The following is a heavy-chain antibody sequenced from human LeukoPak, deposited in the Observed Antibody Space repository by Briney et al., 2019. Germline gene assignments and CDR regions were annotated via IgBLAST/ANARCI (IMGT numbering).Heavy chain of an antibody. CDR3: ARAPRYGDYYYYGMDV. J-gene: IGHJ6*02. D-gene: IGHD5-18*01. CDR1: GYTFTSYD. CDR2: MNPNSGNT. V-gene: IGHV1-8*01. Sequence: ASVKVSCKASGYTFTSYDINWVRQATGQGLEWMGWMNPNSGNTGYAQKFQGRVTMTRNTSISTAYMELSSLRSEDTAVYYCARAPRYGDYYYYGMDVWGQGTTVTVSS.